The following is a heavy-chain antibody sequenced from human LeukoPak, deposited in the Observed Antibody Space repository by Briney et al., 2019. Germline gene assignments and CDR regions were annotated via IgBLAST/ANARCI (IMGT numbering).Heavy chain of an antibody. D-gene: IGHD3-16*01. CDR1: GFTFSRYW. J-gene: IGHJ4*02. CDR2: IKQDGSEK. Sequence: GGSLRLSCAASGFTFSRYWMHWVRQAPGKGLEWVANIKQDGSEKYYVDSVKGRFTISRDNSKNSLYLQIISLRAEDTAVYYCARPDTSPGGVWYYDYWGQGTLVTVAS. V-gene: IGHV3-7*01. CDR3: ARPDTSPGGVWYYDY.